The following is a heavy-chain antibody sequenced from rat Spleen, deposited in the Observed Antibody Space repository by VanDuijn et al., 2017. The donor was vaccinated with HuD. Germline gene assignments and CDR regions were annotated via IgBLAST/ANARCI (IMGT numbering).Heavy chain of an antibody. D-gene: IGHD1-9*01. CDR2: ISTGGGNT. CDR1: GFTFSNYH. J-gene: IGHJ1*01. CDR3: ARLGYNYWYFDF. V-gene: IGHV5-25*01. Sequence: EVQLVESGGGLVQPGRSMKLSCAASGFTFSNYHMAWVRQAPTKGLEWVASISTGGGNTYYRDSVKGRFTISRDNAKSTLYLQMDSLRSEDTATYYCARLGYNYWYFDFWGPGTMVTVSS.